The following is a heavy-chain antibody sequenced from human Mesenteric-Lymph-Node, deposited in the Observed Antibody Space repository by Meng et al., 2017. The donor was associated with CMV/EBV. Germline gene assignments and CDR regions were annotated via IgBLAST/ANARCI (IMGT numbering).Heavy chain of an antibody. J-gene: IGHJ5*02. CDR1: GVAINNDDW. CDR2: MCHTGSA. D-gene: IGHD1-7*01. CDR3: ARHNWDYVGNWFDP. Sequence: VAGVAINNDDWWSWVRQPTGKGLEWIAEMCHTGSANYNPSLKSRVTISLDKSKNHFSLRLTSVTAADTAIYYCARHNWDYVGNWFDPWGPGTLVTVSS. V-gene: IGHV4-4*02.